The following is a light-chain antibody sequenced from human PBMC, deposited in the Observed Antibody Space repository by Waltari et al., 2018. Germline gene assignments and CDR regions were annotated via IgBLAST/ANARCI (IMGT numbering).Light chain of an antibody. CDR3: QQDNNWRPGT. Sequence: ETVMTPSPPTLSVSPGETATLSCRPSQSVGSNLAWYQQKPGQAPRPLIHGSSTSATGIPAKFSGSVSGTEFTRTSGGLQAQDSAVYYCQQDNNWRPGTFGQGTKVE. CDR1: QSVGSN. J-gene: IGKJ1*01. CDR2: GSS. V-gene: IGKV3-15*01.